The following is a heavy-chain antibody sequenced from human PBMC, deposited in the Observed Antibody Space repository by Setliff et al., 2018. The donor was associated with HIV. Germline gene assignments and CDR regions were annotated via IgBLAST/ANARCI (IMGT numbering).Heavy chain of an antibody. CDR1: GYSFTSHG. D-gene: IGHD5-12*01. CDR3: ARGMGYVGYDWGLPWAPFDS. Sequence: ASVKVSCKASGYSFTSHGLHWVRQAPGQGLEWVGWISPYNGITNYAQNLQGRVTIITDTSTSTAYMELRSLTSDDTAGYFCARGMGYVGYDWGLPWAPFDSWGQGTLVTVSS. V-gene: IGHV1-18*01. J-gene: IGHJ4*02. CDR2: ISPYNGIT.